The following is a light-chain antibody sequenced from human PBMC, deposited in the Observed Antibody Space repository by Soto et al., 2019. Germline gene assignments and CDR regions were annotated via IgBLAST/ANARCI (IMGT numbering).Light chain of an antibody. CDR2: GAS. V-gene: IGKV3D-15*01. J-gene: IGKJ5*01. CDR1: QSVSSY. CDR3: QQTKCLPPIT. Sequence: EIVMTQSPATLSLSPGERATLSCRASQSVSSYLAWYQQRPGQAPRLLIYGASIRATGVPARFSGSGSGTEFTLTINSLQSEDFATYYCQQTKCLPPITFGQGTRLEIK.